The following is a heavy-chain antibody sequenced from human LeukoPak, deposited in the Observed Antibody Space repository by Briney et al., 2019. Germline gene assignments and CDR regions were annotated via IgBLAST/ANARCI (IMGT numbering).Heavy chain of an antibody. V-gene: IGHV4-59*01. CDR1: GGSISSYY. J-gene: IGHJ5*02. CDR3: ARDYAGSSSWNWFDP. D-gene: IGHD6-13*01. CDR2: IYYSGST. Sequence: SETLSLTCTVSGGSISSYYWSWIRQPPGKGLEWLGYIYYSGSTNYNPSLKSRVTISVDTSKNQFSLKLSSVTAADTAVYYCARDYAGSSSWNWFDPWGQGTLVTVSS.